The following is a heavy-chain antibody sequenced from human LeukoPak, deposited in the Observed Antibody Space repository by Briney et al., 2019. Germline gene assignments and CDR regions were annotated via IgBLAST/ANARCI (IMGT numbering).Heavy chain of an antibody. V-gene: IGHV4-59*01. J-gene: IGHJ4*02. CDR3: ARDQSGHCSGGSCYSFDY. CDR2: IYYSGST. Sequence: PSETLSLTCTVSGGSISSYYWSWIGQPPGKGMEWIGYIYYSGSTNYNPSLKSRVTISVDTSKNQFALKLSSVTAAETAVYYCARDQSGHCSGGSCYSFDYWGQGTLVTVSS. CDR1: GGSISSYY. D-gene: IGHD2-15*01.